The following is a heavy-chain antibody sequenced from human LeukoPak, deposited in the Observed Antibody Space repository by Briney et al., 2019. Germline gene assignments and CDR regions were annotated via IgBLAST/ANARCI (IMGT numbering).Heavy chain of an antibody. CDR3: ASFFCTSGLCYYLDY. D-gene: IGHD2-8*01. CDR2: INTNTGNP. J-gene: IGHJ4*02. Sequence: EASVKVSCKASGYTFTSNALGWVRQAPGQGLEWMGWINTNTGNPTYAQGFTGRFVFSLDTSDNTEYLQISSLQAEDTAVYYCASFFCTSGLCYYLDYWGQGTLVTVSS. V-gene: IGHV7-4-1*02. CDR1: GYTFTSNA.